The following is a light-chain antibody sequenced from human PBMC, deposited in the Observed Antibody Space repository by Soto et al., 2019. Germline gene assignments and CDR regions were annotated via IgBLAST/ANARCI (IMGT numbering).Light chain of an antibody. CDR2: GNT. CDR1: SSNSGAGYD. J-gene: IGLJ3*02. V-gene: IGLV1-40*01. Sequence: QSVLTQPPSMSGAPGQRVTNSCTGSSSNSGAGYDVHWYQLLPGTAPKLLIYGNTNRPSGVPDRFSGSKSGTSASLAITGLRAEDEADYYCQSHDSSLNSWVFGGGTKLTVL. CDR3: QSHDSSLNSWV.